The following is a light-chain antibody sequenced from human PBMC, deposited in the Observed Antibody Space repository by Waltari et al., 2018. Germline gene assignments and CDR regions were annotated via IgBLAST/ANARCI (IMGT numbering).Light chain of an antibody. Sequence: QSALTHPPSVSAYPEQSITISCTGTTSDVGAYNYVPLYQQHTGNPPKLLIYDVTSRPSGVSSRFSGSKSGNTASLTISGLQREDEADYYCCSYTRASIWVFGGGTKLTVL. V-gene: IGLV2-14*03. CDR1: TSDVGAYNY. CDR3: CSYTRASIWV. CDR2: DVT. J-gene: IGLJ3*02.